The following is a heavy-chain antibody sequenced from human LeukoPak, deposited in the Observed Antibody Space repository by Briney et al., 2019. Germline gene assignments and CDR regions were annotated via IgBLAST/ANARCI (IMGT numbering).Heavy chain of an antibody. CDR1: GYTFTGYY. D-gene: IGHD3-10*01. CDR3: ARRGDYGSGAYVY. Sequence: ASVKVSCKASGYTFTGYYIHWVRQAPGQGLEWMGWINPNSGGAKYAQKFQGRISMTRDTSISAAYMGLSRLTSDDTAVYYCARRGDYGSGAYVYWGQGTLVTVSS. CDR2: INPNSGGA. J-gene: IGHJ4*02. V-gene: IGHV1-2*02.